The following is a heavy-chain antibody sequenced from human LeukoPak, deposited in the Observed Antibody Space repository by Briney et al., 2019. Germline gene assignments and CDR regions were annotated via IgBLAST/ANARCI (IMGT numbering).Heavy chain of an antibody. D-gene: IGHD2-2*01. J-gene: IGHJ4*02. CDR3: AKDIVVVPAAIGASEY. V-gene: IGHV3-48*01. Sequence: GGSLRLSCAASGFTFGSYSMNWVRQAPGKGLEWVSYISSSSSTIYYADSVKGRFTISRDNSKNTLYLQMNSLRAEDTAVYYCAKDIVVVPAAIGASEYWGQGTLVTVSS. CDR2: ISSSSSTI. CDR1: GFTFGSYS.